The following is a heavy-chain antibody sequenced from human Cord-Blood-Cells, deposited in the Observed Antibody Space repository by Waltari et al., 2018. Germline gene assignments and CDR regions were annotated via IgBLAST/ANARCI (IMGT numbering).Heavy chain of an antibody. CDR3: ARVVNWGGAFDI. V-gene: IGHV5-51*01. D-gene: IGHD7-27*01. CDR1: GYSLTSYW. Sequence: EVQLVQSGAEVKTPGESLKIPCKGSGYSLTSYWIGWVRQMPGKGLGWMGIIFPGDSDTRYRPSFQGQVTISADKSISTAYLQWSSLKASDTAMYYCARVVNWGGAFDIWGQGTMVTVSS. J-gene: IGHJ3*02. CDR2: IFPGDSDT.